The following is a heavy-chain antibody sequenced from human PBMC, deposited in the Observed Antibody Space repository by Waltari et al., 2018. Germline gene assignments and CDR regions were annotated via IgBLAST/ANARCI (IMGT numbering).Heavy chain of an antibody. J-gene: IGHJ4*02. CDR1: GFTFRCHW. CDR3: ARGTYTVTTKGYFDY. V-gene: IGHV3-7*01. D-gene: IGHD4-17*01. CDR2: IKQDGSEK. Sequence: EVQLVESGGGLVQPGGALRLSCAAFGFTFRCHWMSWVRQAPGKGLDWVANIKQDGSEKYYVDSVEGRFTISRDNAKTSLSLQMNSLRADDTAVYYCARGTYTVTTKGYFDYWGQGTLVTVSS.